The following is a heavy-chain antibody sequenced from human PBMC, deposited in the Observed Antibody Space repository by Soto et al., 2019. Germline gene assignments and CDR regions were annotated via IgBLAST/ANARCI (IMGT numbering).Heavy chain of an antibody. CDR2: INHSGST. CDR3: ARVGYDFWSGYYTALDY. V-gene: IGHV4-34*01. CDR1: GGSFSGYY. D-gene: IGHD3-3*01. Sequence: PSETLSLTCAVYGGSFSGYYWSWIRQPPGKGLEWIGEINHSGSTNYNPSLKSRVTISVDTSKNQFSLKLSSVTAADTAVYYCARVGYDFWSGYYTALDYWGQGTLVTVSS. J-gene: IGHJ4*02.